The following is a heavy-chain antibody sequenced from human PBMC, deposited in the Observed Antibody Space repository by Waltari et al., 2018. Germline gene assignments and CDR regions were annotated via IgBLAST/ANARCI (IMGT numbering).Heavy chain of an antibody. J-gene: IGHJ5*02. D-gene: IGHD5-18*01. V-gene: IGHV3-20*04. Sequence: EVQLVESGGSVVRPGGSLRLSCAASGFTLDDYDMSWVRQLPGKGLEGDSGINGNGARTGYADAVKGRFTISRDNAKNSLYLQMNSLRAEDTALYYCARVSGRWMGYSYGSLDPWGQGTLVTVST. CDR3: ARVSGRWMGYSYGSLDP. CDR2: INGNGART. CDR1: GFTLDDYD.